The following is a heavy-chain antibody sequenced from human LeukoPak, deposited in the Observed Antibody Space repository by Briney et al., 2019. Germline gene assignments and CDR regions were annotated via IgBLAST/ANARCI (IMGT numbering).Heavy chain of an antibody. CDR1: GYTFTDYD. CDR3: ASLSGVYSPPGPDY. CDR2: ISAYNGNT. D-gene: IGHD1-26*01. V-gene: IGHV1-18*01. J-gene: IGHJ4*02. Sequence: ASVKVSCKASGYTFTDYDINWVRQATGQGLEWMGWISAYNGNTNYAQKFQGRVTITADESTSTAYMELSSLKSEDTAVYYCASLSGVYSPPGPDYWGQGTLVTVSS.